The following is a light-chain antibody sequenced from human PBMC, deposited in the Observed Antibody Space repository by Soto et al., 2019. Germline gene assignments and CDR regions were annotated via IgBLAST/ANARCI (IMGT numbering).Light chain of an antibody. J-gene: IGLJ3*02. CDR1: SSDVGHYDY. Sequence: QSALTQPASVSGSPGQSITISCTGTSSDVGHYDYVSWYQQHPGKVPKLIISEVTTRPSGVSDRFSGSKSGNTASLTISRIQAEDEAHYYCSSYTTAYTQVFGGGTKLTVL. CDR3: SSYTTAYTQV. V-gene: IGLV2-14*01. CDR2: EVT.